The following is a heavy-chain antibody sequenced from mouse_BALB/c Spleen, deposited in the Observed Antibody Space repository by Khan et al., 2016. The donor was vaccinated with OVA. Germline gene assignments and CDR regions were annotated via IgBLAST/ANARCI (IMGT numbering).Heavy chain of an antibody. CDR2: INTYTGEP. CDR1: GYSFTNYG. Sequence: QIQLVQSGPEVKKPGETVKISCKASGYSFTNYGMNWVRQAPGRGLKWIGWINTYTGEPTYADDFKGRFAFSLETSASTAYLQINNPKNEDTATYFCASGGYWYFDVWGAGTTVTVSS. J-gene: IGHJ1*01. CDR3: ASGGYWYFDV. D-gene: IGHD1-1*02. V-gene: IGHV9-3-1*01.